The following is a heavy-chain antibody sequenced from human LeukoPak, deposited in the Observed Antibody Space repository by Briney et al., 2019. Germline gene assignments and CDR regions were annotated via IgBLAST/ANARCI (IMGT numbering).Heavy chain of an antibody. CDR2: IDPNSGDT. CDR3: AIVPAAEYYFDY. Sequence: ASVKVSCKASGYSFTGYFSHWVRQAPGQGLEWMGCIDPNSGDTKYAQKFQGRVSMPRDTSTRTAYMELSRLRSDDTAVYYCAIVPAAEYYFDYWGQGTLVTVSS. J-gene: IGHJ4*02. CDR1: GYSFTGYF. D-gene: IGHD2-2*01. V-gene: IGHV1-2*02.